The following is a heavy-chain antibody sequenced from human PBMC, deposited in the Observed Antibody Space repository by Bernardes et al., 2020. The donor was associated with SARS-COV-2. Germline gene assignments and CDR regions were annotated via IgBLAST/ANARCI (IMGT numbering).Heavy chain of an antibody. CDR1: GFTFSSYA. CDR3: AKDGGAYCSGGSCYWGYFDY. Sequence: GSSLKVCCAASGFTFSSYAMSWVRQAPGKGLEWVSAISGSGGSTYYADSVKGRFTISRDNSKNTLYLQMNSLRAEDTAVYYCAKDGGAYCSGGSCYWGYFDYWGQGTLVTVSS. D-gene: IGHD2-15*01. V-gene: IGHV3-23*01. CDR2: ISGSGGST. J-gene: IGHJ4*02.